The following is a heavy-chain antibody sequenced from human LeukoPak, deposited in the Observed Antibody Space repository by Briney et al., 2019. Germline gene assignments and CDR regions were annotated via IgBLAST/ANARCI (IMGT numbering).Heavy chain of an antibody. D-gene: IGHD4-17*01. J-gene: IGHJ4*02. V-gene: IGHV6-1*01. CDR1: GDSVSSNSAA. CDR3: ARSGTGEHGDYDY. Sequence: SQTLSLTCAISGDSVSSNSAAWNWIRQSPSRGLEWLGRTYYRSKWYNDYAVSVKSRITINPDTSKNQFSLKLSSVTAADTAVYYCARSGTGEHGDYDYWGQGTLVTVSS. CDR2: TYYRSKWYN.